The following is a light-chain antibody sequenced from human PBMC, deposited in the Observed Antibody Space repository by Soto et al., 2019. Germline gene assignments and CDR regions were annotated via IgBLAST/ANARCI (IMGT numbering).Light chain of an antibody. CDR3: QQLNSFPIA. CDR1: QGISSF. V-gene: IGKV1-9*01. CDR2: GAS. J-gene: IGKJ3*01. Sequence: IQLTQSPSSLSPSVGDRVTITCRASQGISSFLAWYQQKPGRAPKLLIYGASTLQSGVPSRFSGSGSGTDFTLTISSLQPEDFATYYCQQLNSFPIAFGPGTKVEIQ.